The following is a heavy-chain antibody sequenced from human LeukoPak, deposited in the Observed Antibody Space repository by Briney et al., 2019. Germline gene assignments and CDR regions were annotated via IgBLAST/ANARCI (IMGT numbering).Heavy chain of an antibody. CDR2: INSDGTST. CDR1: GCTFSSYW. J-gene: IGHJ5*02. V-gene: IGHV3-74*01. CDR3: ARSREMATHHNAYT. Sequence: GGSLRHSCAASGCTFSSYWMHWVRPAPGKGLVWVSRINSDGTSTSYADSVKGRFTISRDNAKNTLYVQMNSLRAEDTAVYYCARSREMATHHNAYTWGQGTLVTVSS. D-gene: IGHD5-24*01.